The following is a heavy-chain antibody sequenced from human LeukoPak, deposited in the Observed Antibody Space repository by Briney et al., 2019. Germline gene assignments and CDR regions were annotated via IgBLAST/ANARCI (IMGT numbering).Heavy chain of an antibody. J-gene: IGHJ4*02. Sequence: PGGSLRLSCAASGFTFCSYGMHWVREAPGKGLEWVAVISYDGSKKYYADSVKGRFTISRDNSKNTLYLQMNSLRGEDTAVYYCAKDHDYGDYRWGQGTLVTVSS. V-gene: IGHV3-30*18. D-gene: IGHD4-17*01. CDR3: AKDHDYGDYR. CDR2: ISYDGSKK. CDR1: GFTFCSYG.